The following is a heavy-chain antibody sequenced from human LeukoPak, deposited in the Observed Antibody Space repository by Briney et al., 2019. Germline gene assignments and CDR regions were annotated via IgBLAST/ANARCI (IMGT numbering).Heavy chain of an antibody. CDR3: AKGARYFDWLFDY. CDR2: ISGSGGST. J-gene: IGHJ4*02. V-gene: IGHV3-23*01. Sequence: PGGSLRLSGAPFGFTLSSYAMSWVRQAPGKGLEWVSAISGSGGSTYYADSVKGRFTISRDNSKNTLYLQMNSLRAEDTAVYYCAKGARYFDWLFDYWGQGTLVTVSS. D-gene: IGHD3-9*01. CDR1: GFTLSSYA.